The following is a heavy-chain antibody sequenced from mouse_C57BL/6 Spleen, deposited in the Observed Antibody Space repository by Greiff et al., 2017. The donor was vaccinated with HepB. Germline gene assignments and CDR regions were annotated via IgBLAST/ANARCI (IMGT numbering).Heavy chain of an antibody. J-gene: IGHJ1*03. CDR2: INPNNGGT. V-gene: IGHV1-22*01. D-gene: IGHD2-5*01. CDR3: ARSYYSNYWYFDV. Sequence: EVHLVESGPELVKPGASVKMSCKASGYTFTDYNMHWVKQSHGKSLEWIGYINPNNGGTSYNPKFKGKATLTVNKSSSTAYMELRSLTSEDSAVYYCARSYYSNYWYFDVWGTGTTVTVSS. CDR1: GYTFTDYN.